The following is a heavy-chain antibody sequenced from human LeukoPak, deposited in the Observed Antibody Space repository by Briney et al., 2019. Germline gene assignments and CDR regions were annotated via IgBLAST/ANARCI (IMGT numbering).Heavy chain of an antibody. CDR1: GFTFSSYG. Sequence: GGSLRLSCAASGFTFSSYGMHWVRQAPGKGLEWVAVISFDGSNKYYADSVKGRFTISRDNSKNTLYLQMNSLRAGDTAVYYCAKQGEWYGFDYWGQGTLVTVSS. CDR2: ISFDGSNK. D-gene: IGHD3-3*01. V-gene: IGHV3-30*18. J-gene: IGHJ4*02. CDR3: AKQGEWYGFDY.